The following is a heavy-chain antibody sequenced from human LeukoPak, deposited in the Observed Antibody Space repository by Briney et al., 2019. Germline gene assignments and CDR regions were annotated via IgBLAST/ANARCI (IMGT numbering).Heavy chain of an antibody. CDR2: IKQDGSDK. J-gene: IGHJ3*02. CDR1: GFTFSSYL. V-gene: IGHV3-7*04. Sequence: SGGSLRLSCAVSGFTFSSYLMSWVRQAPGKGLQWVANIKQDGSDKYYVDSVKGRFTISRDNAKNSLYLQMNSLRAEDTAVYYCARADLHAFDIWGQGTLVTVSS. CDR3: ARADLHAFDI.